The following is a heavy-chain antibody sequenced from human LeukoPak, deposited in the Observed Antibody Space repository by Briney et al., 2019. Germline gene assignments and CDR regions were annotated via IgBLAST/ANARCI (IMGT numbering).Heavy chain of an antibody. CDR3: ARSDGSGSSFDY. CDR1: GYTFTSYY. CDR2: INPSGGST. D-gene: IGHD3-10*01. Sequence: ASVNVSCTASGYTFTSYYMHWVRQAPGQGLEWMGIINPSGGSTSYAQKFQGRVTMTRDTSTSTVYMELSSLRSEDTAAYYCARSDGSGSSFDYWGQGTLVTVSS. V-gene: IGHV1-46*01. J-gene: IGHJ4*02.